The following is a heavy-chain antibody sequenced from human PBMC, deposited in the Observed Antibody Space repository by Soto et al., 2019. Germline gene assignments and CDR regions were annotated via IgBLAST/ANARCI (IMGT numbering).Heavy chain of an antibody. J-gene: IGHJ4*02. Sequence: EVQLVESGGGLVKPGGSLRLSCAASGFTFSSYSMNWVRQAPGKGLEWVSSISSSGRYIYYADSMKGRFTISRDSAKNSLYLQMNSLRAEDTAVYYCARNEGEGGLRHFDYWGQGTLVTVSS. CDR1: GFTFSSYS. D-gene: IGHD4-17*01. V-gene: IGHV3-21*01. CDR3: ARNEGEGGLRHFDY. CDR2: ISSSGRYI.